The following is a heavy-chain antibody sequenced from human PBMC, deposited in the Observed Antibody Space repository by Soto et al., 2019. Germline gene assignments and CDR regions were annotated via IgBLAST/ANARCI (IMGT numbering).Heavy chain of an antibody. V-gene: IGHV3-48*01. CDR2: ISSSSSTI. J-gene: IGHJ3*02. CDR1: GFTFSSYS. CDR3: ARSMARFHIVVVPAAPDAFDI. D-gene: IGHD2-2*01. Sequence: GGSLRLSCAASGFTFSSYSMNWVRQAPGKGLEWVSYISSSSSTIYYADSVKGRFTISRDNAKNSLYLQMNSLRAEDTAVYYCARSMARFHIVVVPAAPDAFDIWGQGTMVTVSS.